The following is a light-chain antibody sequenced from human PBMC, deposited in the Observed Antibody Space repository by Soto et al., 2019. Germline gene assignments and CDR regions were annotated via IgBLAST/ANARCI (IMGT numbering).Light chain of an antibody. CDR3: QQYGSSPWT. V-gene: IGKV3-20*01. CDR2: DAS. J-gene: IGKJ1*01. CDR1: QSVSID. Sequence: EIVMTQSPATVPVSPGERVTLSCRASQSVSIDLAWYQQKPGQAPRLLIYDASNRATGIPDRFSGSGSGTDFTLTISRLEPEDFAVYYCQQYGSSPWTFGQGTKVDIK.